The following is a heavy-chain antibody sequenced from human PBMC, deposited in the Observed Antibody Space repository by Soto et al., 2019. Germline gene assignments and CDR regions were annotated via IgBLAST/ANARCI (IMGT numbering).Heavy chain of an antibody. D-gene: IGHD3-10*01. CDR1: GFTLSGHG. V-gene: IGHV3-30*03. CDR2: VTYDGIEG. CDR3: AREKHSGYYRTVDY. Sequence: QVQLVASGGGVVQPGRSLSLSCAASGFTLSGHGLHWVRQAPGKGLEWVAVVTYDGIEGHYPESVRGRFTITRDTSKNTFYLQMNSLRVEDTAMYYCAREKHSGYYRTVDYWGQGTLVTVSS. J-gene: IGHJ4*02.